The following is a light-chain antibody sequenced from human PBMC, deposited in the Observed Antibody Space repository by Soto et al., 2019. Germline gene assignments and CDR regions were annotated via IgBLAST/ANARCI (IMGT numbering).Light chain of an antibody. CDR3: QQYFEWPTIT. J-gene: IGKJ1*01. Sequence: VMTQSPATLSVSPGERATLSCWASETVATNLAWYQQKPGQAPRLLISGASTRAAGISDRFRGSGSGTEFTLTISSLWSEDSAIYYCQQYFEWPTITFGQATKV. CDR1: ETVATN. CDR2: GAS. V-gene: IGKV3-15*01.